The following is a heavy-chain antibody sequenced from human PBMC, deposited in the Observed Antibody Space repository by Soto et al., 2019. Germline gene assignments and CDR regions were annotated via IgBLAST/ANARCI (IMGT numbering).Heavy chain of an antibody. Sequence: ESGGGLVQPGGSLRLSCAASGFTFSSYSMNWVRQAPGKGLEWVSYISSSSSTIYYADSVKGRFTISRDNAKNSLYLQMNSLRGEDTAVYYCARVSVAVAGKLDFWGPGTLVTVSS. J-gene: IGHJ4*02. V-gene: IGHV3-48*01. CDR1: GFTFSSYS. D-gene: IGHD6-19*01. CDR3: ARVSVAVAGKLDF. CDR2: ISSSSSTI.